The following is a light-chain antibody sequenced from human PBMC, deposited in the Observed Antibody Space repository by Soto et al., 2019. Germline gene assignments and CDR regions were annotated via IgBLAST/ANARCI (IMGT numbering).Light chain of an antibody. CDR3: YSYGSSYTCGAYV. Sequence: QSFLTHPRSLSGSPGQSVTISCTGTSSDFGGYNYVSWYQQHPGKAPKLIIYDVSKRPSGVPDRFPGSKSGNTASLTISGLHAEEEADDYCYSYGSSYTCGAYVFGTGTKVTVL. J-gene: IGLJ1*01. CDR2: DVS. CDR1: SSDFGGYNY. V-gene: IGLV2-11*01.